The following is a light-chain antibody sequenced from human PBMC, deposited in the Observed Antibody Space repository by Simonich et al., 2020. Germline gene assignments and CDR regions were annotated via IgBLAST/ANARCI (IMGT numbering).Light chain of an antibody. CDR2: LGS. J-gene: IGKJ3*01. Sequence: DIVMTQSPLSLPVTPGEPASISCRSSQSLLHSNGYNYLDWYLQKPGQSPQLLIYLGSNRASGVPDRFSGSGSGTDFTLKISRVEAEDVGVYYCMQALQTPQFTFGLGPKWISN. V-gene: IGKV2-28*01. CDR3: MQALQTPQFT. CDR1: QSLLHSNGYNY.